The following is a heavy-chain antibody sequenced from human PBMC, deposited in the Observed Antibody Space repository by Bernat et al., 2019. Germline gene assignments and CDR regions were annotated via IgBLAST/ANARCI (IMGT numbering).Heavy chain of an antibody. J-gene: IGHJ5*02. CDR2: ISYDGSNK. CDR3: AKDSLRCSGGSCYNWFDP. CDR1: GFTFSSYG. D-gene: IGHD2-15*01. Sequence: VQLVESGGGVVQPGRSLRLSCAASGFTFSSYGMHWVRQAPGKGLEWVAVISYDGSNKYYADSVKGRFTISRDNSKNTLYLQMNSLRAEDTAVYYCAKDSLRCSGGSCYNWFDPWGQGTLVTVSS. V-gene: IGHV3-30*18.